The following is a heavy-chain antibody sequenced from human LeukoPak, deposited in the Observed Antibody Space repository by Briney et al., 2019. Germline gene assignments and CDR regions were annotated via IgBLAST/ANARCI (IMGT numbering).Heavy chain of an antibody. V-gene: IGHV4-59*01. J-gene: IGHJ6*02. CDR2: IYYSGST. CDR3: ARVRGYYDSSGYYNYYYYYGMDV. Sequence: SETLSLTCTVSGGSISSYYWSWIRQPPGKGLEWIGYIYYSGSTNYNPSLKSRVTISVDTSKSLFSLKLSSVTAAETAVYYCARVRGYYDSSGYYNYYYYYGMDVWGQGTTVTVSS. D-gene: IGHD3-22*01. CDR1: GGSISSYY.